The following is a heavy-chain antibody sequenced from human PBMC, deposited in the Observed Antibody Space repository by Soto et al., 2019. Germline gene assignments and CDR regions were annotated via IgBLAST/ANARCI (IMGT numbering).Heavy chain of an antibody. D-gene: IGHD2-21*02. J-gene: IGHJ4*02. V-gene: IGHV3-33*01. CDR3: ARDKCGCVCAYFDY. CDR1: GFTFSSYG. CDR2: IWYDGSNK. Sequence: QVQLVESGGGVVQPGRSLRLSCAASGFTFSSYGMHWVRQAPGKGLEWVAVIWYDGSNKYYADSVKGRFTISRDNSKNTLYLQMNRLRAENTAVYYCARDKCGCVCAYFDYWGQGSLVTVSS.